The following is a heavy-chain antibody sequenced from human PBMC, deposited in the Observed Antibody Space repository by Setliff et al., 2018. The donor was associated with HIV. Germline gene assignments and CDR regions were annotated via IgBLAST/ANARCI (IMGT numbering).Heavy chain of an antibody. CDR3: ARDNRFDYNSGWPLDY. V-gene: IGHV1-2*02. D-gene: IGHD6-19*01. CDR1: GYTFTDHN. Sequence: ASVKVSCKTSGYTFTDHNMHWVRQAPGQGLEWMGSINPNTGGTNYAQKFQGRVTVTRDSPARTAYMELKRLKSDDTAVYFCARDNRFDYNSGWPLDYWGQGTLVTVSS. CDR2: INPNTGGT. J-gene: IGHJ4*02.